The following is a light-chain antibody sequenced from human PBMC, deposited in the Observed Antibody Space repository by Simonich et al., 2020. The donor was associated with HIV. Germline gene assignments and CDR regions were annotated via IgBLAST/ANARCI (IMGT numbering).Light chain of an antibody. V-gene: IGLV1-40*01. CDR2: VTS. J-gene: IGLJ3*02. CDR1: SSNIGAGYD. CDR3: AAWDDSLNGWV. Sequence: QSVLTQPPSVSGAPGQRVTISCTGSSSNIGAGYDVPWYKQLPGPAPKLLFYVTSNRHSGVPDLCSGSKSGTSASLAITGLQSEDEADYYFAAWDDSLNGWVFGGGTKLTVL.